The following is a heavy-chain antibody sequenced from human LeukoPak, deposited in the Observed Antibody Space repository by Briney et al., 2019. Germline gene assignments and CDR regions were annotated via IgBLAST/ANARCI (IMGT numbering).Heavy chain of an antibody. CDR3: ARHALAAALDY. D-gene: IGHD6-13*01. CDR2: IYYSGST. J-gene: IGHJ4*02. Sequence: SESLSLTCTVSGGSISSYYWSWIRQPPGKGLEWIGYIYYSGSTNYNPSLKSRVTISVDTSKNQFSLKLSSVTAADTAVYYCARHALAAALDYWGQGTLVTVSS. V-gene: IGHV4-59*08. CDR1: GGSISSYY.